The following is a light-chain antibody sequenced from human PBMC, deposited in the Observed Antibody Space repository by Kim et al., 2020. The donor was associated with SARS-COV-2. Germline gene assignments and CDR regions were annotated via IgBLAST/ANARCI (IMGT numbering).Light chain of an antibody. CDR1: SSNIGACYD. J-gene: IGLJ2*01. V-gene: IGLV1-40*01. CDR2: GNS. CDR3: QSYDSSLSGSVV. Sequence: VTLSCTGSSSNIGACYDVHWYQQLPGTAPKLLIYGNSNRPSGVPDRFSGSESGTSASLAITGLQAEDEADYYCQSYDSSLSGSVVFGGGTQLTVL.